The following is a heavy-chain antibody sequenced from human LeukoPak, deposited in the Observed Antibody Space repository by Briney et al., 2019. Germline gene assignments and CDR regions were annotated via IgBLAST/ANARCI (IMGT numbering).Heavy chain of an antibody. CDR1: GGSISSSNW. CDR2: IYHSGST. Sequence: SGTLSLTCAVSGGSISSSNWWSWVRQPPGKGLEWIGEIYHSGSTNYNPSLKSRVTISVDKSKNQFSLKLSSVTAADTAMYYCARDSARTYYYGSGSYSPPDYWGQGTLVTVSS. J-gene: IGHJ4*02. V-gene: IGHV4-4*02. CDR3: ARDSARTYYYGSGSYSPPDY. D-gene: IGHD3-10*01.